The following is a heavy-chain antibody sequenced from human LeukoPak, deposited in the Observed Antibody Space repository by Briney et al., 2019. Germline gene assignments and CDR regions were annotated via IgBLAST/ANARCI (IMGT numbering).Heavy chain of an antibody. J-gene: IGHJ4*02. CDR2: IYPGDSDT. CDR1: GYSFTSYW. CDR3: ARMGAGRDYYDSSGYYAY. Sequence: GESLKISCKGSGYSFTSYWIGWVRQMPGKGLEWMGIIYPGDSDTGYSPSFQGQVTISADKSISTAYLQWSSLKASDTAMYYCARMGAGRDYYDSSGYYAYWGQGTLVTVSS. D-gene: IGHD3-22*01. V-gene: IGHV5-51*01.